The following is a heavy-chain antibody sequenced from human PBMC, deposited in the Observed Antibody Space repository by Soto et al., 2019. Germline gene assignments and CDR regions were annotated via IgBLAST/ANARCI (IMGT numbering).Heavy chain of an antibody. D-gene: IGHD2-15*01. CDR3: ARLVKTYCSGGSCRYFQH. CDR1: GYSFTSYW. CDR2: IYPGDSDT. Sequence: GESLKISCKGSGYSFTSYWIGWVRQMPGKGLEWMGIIYPGDSDTRYSPSFQGQVTISADKSISTAYLQWSSLKASDTAMYYCARLVKTYCSGGSCRYFQHWGQGTLVTVSS. J-gene: IGHJ1*01. V-gene: IGHV5-51*01.